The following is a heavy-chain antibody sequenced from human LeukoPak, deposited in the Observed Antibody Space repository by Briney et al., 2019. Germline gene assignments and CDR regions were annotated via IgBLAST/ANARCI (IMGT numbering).Heavy chain of an antibody. J-gene: IGHJ4*02. D-gene: IGHD6-13*01. V-gene: IGHV4-61*02. CDR2: IYTSGST. CDR3: ARYRRSSWYPTLRWFDY. Sequence: SETLSLTCTVSGGSINSGSYYWSWIRQPAGKGLEWIGRIYTSGSTKYNPSLKSRVTISVDTSKNQFSLKLSSVTAADTAVYYCARYRRSSWYPTLRWFDYWGQGTLVTVSS. CDR1: GGSINSGSYY.